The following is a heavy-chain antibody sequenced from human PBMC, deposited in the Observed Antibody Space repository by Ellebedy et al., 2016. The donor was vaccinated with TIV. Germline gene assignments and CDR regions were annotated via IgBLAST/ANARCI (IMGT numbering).Heavy chain of an antibody. J-gene: IGHJ4*02. V-gene: IGHV3-21*05. CDR1: GFTFSNYR. CDR3: ARELTGYDFDF. Sequence: GESLKISCAASGFTFSNYRMHWVRQAPGKGLEWGSFISSSSSDIYYADSVKGRFTISRDNANNLLNLQMNSLKAGDTAVYYCARELTGYDFDFWGQGALVTVSS. CDR2: ISSSSSDI. D-gene: IGHD5-12*01.